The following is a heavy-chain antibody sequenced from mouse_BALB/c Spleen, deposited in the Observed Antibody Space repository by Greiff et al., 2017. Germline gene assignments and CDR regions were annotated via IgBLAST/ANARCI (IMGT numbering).Heavy chain of an antibody. CDR1: GYNFTSYW. J-gene: IGHJ2*01. D-gene: IGHD2-3*01. CDR3: ARVADGYYGY. CDR2: IYPGSGST. Sequence: QVQLQQPGAELVKPGTSVKLSCKASGYNFTSYWINWVKLRPGQGLEWIGDIYPGSGSTNYNEKFKSKATLTVDTSSSTAYMQLSSLASEDSALYYCARVADGYYGYWGQGTTLTVSS. V-gene: IGHV1-55*01.